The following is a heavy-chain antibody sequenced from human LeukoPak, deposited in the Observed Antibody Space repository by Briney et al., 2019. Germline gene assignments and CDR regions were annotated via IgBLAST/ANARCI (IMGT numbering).Heavy chain of an antibody. D-gene: IGHD4-17*01. CDR1: GITFSSYS. J-gene: IGHJ4*02. Sequence: PGGSLRLSCAASGITFSSYSMNWVRQAPGKGLEWGSSISRSGNSIYYADSVKGRFTISRDNAKNSLSLHMNSLRVEDTAVYYCARDGVRGFTATTPFDYWGPGTLVTVAS. V-gene: IGHV3-21*01. CDR2: ISRSGNSI. CDR3: ARDGVRGFTATTPFDY.